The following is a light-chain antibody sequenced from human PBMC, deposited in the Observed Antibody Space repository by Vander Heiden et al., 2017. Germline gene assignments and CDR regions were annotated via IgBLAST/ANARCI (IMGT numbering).Light chain of an antibody. CDR1: SSNIGSNT. J-gene: IGLJ3*02. CDR2: SNN. Sequence: QSVLTQPPSASGTPGQRVTISCSGSSSNIGSNTVNWYQQRPGTAPNLLIYSNNQRPSGVPDRFSGSKSGTSASLAISGLQSEDEADYYCAAWDDSLNAWVFGGGTKLTVL. V-gene: IGLV1-44*01. CDR3: AAWDDSLNAWV.